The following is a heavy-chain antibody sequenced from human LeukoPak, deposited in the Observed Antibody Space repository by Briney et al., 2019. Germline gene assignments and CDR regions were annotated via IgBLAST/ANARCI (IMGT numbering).Heavy chain of an antibody. D-gene: IGHD2-15*01. CDR1: GYTLISYS. Sequence: GASVKVSCKASGYTLISYSISWVRQAPGQGLEWMGWISAYNGHTNYAQKLQGRVTMTTDTSTSTAYMELRSLRPHDTAVYYCARGDCSSDTCYLPEYFQHWGQGTLVTVSS. J-gene: IGHJ1*01. CDR3: ARGDCSSDTCYLPEYFQH. V-gene: IGHV1-18*01. CDR2: ISAYNGHT.